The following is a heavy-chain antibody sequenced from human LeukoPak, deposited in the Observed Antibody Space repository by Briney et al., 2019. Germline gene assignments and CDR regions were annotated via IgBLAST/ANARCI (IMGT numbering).Heavy chain of an antibody. V-gene: IGHV4-59*01. Sequence: SETLSLTCTVSGGSISSYYWSWIRQPPGKGLEWIGYIYYSGSTNYNPSLKSRVTISVDTSKNQFSLKLSSVTAADTAVYYCAREINYYGSGSYFYRRERNWSDPWGQGTLVTVSS. D-gene: IGHD3-10*01. CDR3: AREINYYGSGSYFYRRERNWSDP. CDR1: GGSISSYY. CDR2: IYYSGST. J-gene: IGHJ5*02.